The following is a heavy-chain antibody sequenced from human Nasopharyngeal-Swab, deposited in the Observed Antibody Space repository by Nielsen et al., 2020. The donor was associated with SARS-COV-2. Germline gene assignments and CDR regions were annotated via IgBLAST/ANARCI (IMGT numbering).Heavy chain of an antibody. D-gene: IGHD6-13*01. Sequence: ETLSLTCAVSGFTFSTYWMHWVRQVPGKGLVWVSRIHKDGKTTTYADSVKGRFTISRDNAKSTLYLQMNSLRAEDTAVYYCARETSDAGMYYFDSWGQGTLVAVSS. V-gene: IGHV3-74*01. CDR3: ARETSDAGMYYFDS. CDR1: GFTFSTYW. J-gene: IGHJ4*02. CDR2: IHKDGKTT.